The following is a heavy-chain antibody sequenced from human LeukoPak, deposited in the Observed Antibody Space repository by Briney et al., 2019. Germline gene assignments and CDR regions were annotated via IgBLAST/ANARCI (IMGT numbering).Heavy chain of an antibody. D-gene: IGHD1-26*01. J-gene: IGHJ5*02. CDR1: GGSFSGYY. CDR3: ARDPKGAWFDP. V-gene: IGHV4-34*01. CDR2: IYYSGST. Sequence: SETLSLTCAVYGGSFSGYYWSWIRQPPGKGLEWIGSIYYSGSTHYNPSLKSRVTISVDTSKNQFSLKLSSVTAADTAVYYCARDPKGAWFDPWGQGTLVTVSS.